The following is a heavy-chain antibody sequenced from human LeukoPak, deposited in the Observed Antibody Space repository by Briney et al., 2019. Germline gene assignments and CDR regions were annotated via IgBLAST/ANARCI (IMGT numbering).Heavy chain of an antibody. CDR2: INHSGST. D-gene: IGHD6-19*01. CDR1: GGSFSGYY. Sequence: SETLSLTCAVYGGSFSGYYWSWIRQPPGKGLEWIGEINHSGSTNYNPSLKSRVTISVDTSKNQFSLKLSSVTAADTAVYYCARGAVAGYYFDYWGQGTLVTVSS. J-gene: IGHJ4*02. CDR3: ARGAVAGYYFDY. V-gene: IGHV4-34*01.